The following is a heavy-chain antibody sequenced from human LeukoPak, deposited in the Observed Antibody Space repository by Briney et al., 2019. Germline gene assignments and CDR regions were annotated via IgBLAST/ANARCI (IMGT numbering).Heavy chain of an antibody. V-gene: IGHV1-18*01. D-gene: IGHD2-2*01. CDR2: ISAYNGNT. J-gene: IGHJ4*02. CDR3: ARDQGVVVPTANY. Sequence: APVKASCKPSGYTVTSYGISWGRRAPGPRLRGRGWISAYNGNTNYAQKLQGRVTMTTDTSTSTADMELRSLRSDDKAVYYCARDQGVVVPTANYWGQGTLVTVSS. CDR1: GYTVTSYG.